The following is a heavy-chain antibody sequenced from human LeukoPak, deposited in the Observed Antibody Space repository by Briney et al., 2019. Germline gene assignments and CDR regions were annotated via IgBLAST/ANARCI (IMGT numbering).Heavy chain of an antibody. CDR1: GGSISSYY. Sequence: PSETLSLTCTVSGGSISSYYWSWIRQPPGKGLEWIGYIYYSGSTNYNPSLKSRVTMSINTSKSQISLKLISVTAADTAVYYCARDVQSSGGYNWFDPWGQGTLVTVSS. V-gene: IGHV4-59*12. J-gene: IGHJ5*02. CDR2: IYYSGST. CDR3: ARDVQSSGGYNWFDP. D-gene: IGHD2-15*01.